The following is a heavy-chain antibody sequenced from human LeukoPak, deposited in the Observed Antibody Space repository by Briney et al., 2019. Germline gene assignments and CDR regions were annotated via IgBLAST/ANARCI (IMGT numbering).Heavy chain of an antibody. J-gene: IGHJ4*02. CDR1: GFTLSSYS. CDR3: ATAPRYSYGELDY. D-gene: IGHD5-18*01. Sequence: GGSLRLSCAASGFTLSSYSMNWVRQAPGNGLGWVSSISSSSSYIYYADSVKGRFTISRDNAKNSLYLQMNSLRAEDTAVYYCATAPRYSYGELDYWGQGTLVTVSS. V-gene: IGHV3-21*01. CDR2: ISSSSSYI.